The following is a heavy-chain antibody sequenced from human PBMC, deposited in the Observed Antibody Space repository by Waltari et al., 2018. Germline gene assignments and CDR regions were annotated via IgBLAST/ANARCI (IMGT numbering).Heavy chain of an antibody. CDR3: ARSGEMKGTVDY. CDR2: IIPFLGIS. Sequence: HVQLEQSGAEVKKPGSSVTVSCKASGVTFSTYTVTWVRQAPGQGLEWMGSIIPFLGISKYAQSLQARLTITVDQSTNTGYMELNNLRPEDTGVYYCARSGEMKGTVDYWGQGTLVTVSS. D-gene: IGHD1-1*01. J-gene: IGHJ4*02. CDR1: GVTFSTYT. V-gene: IGHV1-69*02.